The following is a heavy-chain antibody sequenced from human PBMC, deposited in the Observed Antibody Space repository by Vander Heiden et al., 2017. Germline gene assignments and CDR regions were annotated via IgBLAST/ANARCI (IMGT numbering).Heavy chain of an antibody. CDR3: AKDLASAAAAGLFDY. Sequence: VLLVVSGGGLVQSGRSLRLPWSASGLTFDDFAMHWVRQAPGKGLEWVSGISWNSGSIGYADSVKGRFTISRDNAKNSLYLQMNSLRAEDTALYYCAKDLASAAAAGLFDYWGQGTLVTVSS. D-gene: IGHD6-13*01. CDR2: ISWNSGSI. V-gene: IGHV3-9*01. J-gene: IGHJ4*02. CDR1: GLTFDDFA.